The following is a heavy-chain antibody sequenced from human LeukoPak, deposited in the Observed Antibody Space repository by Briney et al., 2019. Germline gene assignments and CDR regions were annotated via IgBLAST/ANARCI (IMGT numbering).Heavy chain of an antibody. CDR1: GFTFSSYW. J-gene: IGHJ3*02. Sequence: GGSLRLSCAASGFTFSSYWMSWVRQAPGRGLEWVADIKQDGTQRYYVDSVEGRISISRDNVKNSLYLQVNSLRVEDTAVYYCARDCGSDCSQAFDIWGQGTMVTVSS. D-gene: IGHD2-21*02. CDR3: ARDCGSDCSQAFDI. V-gene: IGHV3-7*05. CDR2: IKQDGTQR.